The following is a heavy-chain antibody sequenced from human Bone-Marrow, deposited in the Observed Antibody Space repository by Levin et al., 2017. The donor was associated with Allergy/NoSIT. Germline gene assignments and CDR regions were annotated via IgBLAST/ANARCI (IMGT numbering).Heavy chain of an antibody. Sequence: LSLTCAASGFTFGSYAMHWVRQAPGKGLEWVALIWYDGISKYYVDSVKGRFTISRDNSKDTLYLQMNSLRAEDTAVYYCARGVATFSWVDYWGQGTLVTVSS. CDR1: GFTFGSYA. D-gene: IGHD5-12*01. V-gene: IGHV3-33*01. J-gene: IGHJ4*02. CDR3: ARGVATFSWVDY. CDR2: IWYDGISK.